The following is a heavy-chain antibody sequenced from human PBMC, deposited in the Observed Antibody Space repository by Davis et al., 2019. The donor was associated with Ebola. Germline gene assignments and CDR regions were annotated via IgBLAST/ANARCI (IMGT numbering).Heavy chain of an antibody. CDR1: GYTFTSYA. D-gene: IGHD3-3*01. J-gene: IGHJ4*02. V-gene: IGHV1-3*01. Sequence: ASVKVSCKASGYTFTSYAMHWVRQAPGQRLEWMGWINAGNGNTKYSQKFQGRVTITRDTSASTAYMELSSLRSDDTAVYYCARLLGVADTEGYWGQGTLVTVSS. CDR3: ARLLGVADTEGY. CDR2: INAGNGNT.